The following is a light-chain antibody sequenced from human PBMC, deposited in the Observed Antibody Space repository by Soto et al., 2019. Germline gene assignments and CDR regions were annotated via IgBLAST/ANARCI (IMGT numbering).Light chain of an antibody. CDR2: DAS. J-gene: IGKJ1*01. CDR3: QQYTSYSWT. CDR1: QSINSW. Sequence: DIQRTQSPSNLSASVGDRVNITCRASQSINSWLAWYQQKPGKAPQILIYDASTLKNGVPSRFSASGSGTEFTLIITTLQPDDFATYYCQQYTSYSWTFGQGTKVDI. V-gene: IGKV1-5*01.